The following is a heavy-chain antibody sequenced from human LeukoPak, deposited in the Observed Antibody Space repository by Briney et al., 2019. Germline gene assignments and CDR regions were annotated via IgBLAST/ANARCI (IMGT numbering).Heavy chain of an antibody. J-gene: IGHJ6*02. CDR2: IYTSGST. CDR1: GGSISSYY. CDR3: ARVVGDSSGYFPAYYYYGMDV. Sequence: PSETLSLTCTVSGGSISSYYWSWIRQPAGKGLEWIGRIYTSGSTNYNPSLKSRVTMSVDTSKNQFSLKLSSVTAADTAVYYCARVVGDSSGYFPAYYYYGMDVWGQGITVTVSS. V-gene: IGHV4-4*07. D-gene: IGHD3-22*01.